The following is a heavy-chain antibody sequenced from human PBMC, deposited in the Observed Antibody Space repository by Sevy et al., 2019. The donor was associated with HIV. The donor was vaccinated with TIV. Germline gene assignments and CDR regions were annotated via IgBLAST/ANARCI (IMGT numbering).Heavy chain of an antibody. D-gene: IGHD3-10*01. J-gene: IGHJ4*01. Sequence: GGSLRLSCVASGFAFSSNAMTWFRQAPGRGLEWVSSISGSGGTTYYADSVKGRFTISRDNSKNTVYLQMNSLRVEDTDLYKCAKDFYGSGSYYTTDYWGQGTLVTVSS. V-gene: IGHV3-23*01. CDR1: GFAFSSNA. CDR2: ISGSGGTT. CDR3: AKDFYGSGSYYTTDY.